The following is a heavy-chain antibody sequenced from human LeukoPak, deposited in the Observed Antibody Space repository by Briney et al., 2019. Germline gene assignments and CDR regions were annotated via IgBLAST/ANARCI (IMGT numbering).Heavy chain of an antibody. Sequence: TRGSLRLSCAASGFTFSNYWMSWVRQAPGKGLEWVANIKEDGSEKHYVDSVKGRFTISRDNAKNSLYLQMNSLRVDDTAVYYCARTIRGYWGQGTLVTVSS. CDR2: IKEDGSEK. D-gene: IGHD3-10*01. J-gene: IGHJ4*02. CDR3: ARTIRGY. V-gene: IGHV3-7*03. CDR1: GFTFSNYW.